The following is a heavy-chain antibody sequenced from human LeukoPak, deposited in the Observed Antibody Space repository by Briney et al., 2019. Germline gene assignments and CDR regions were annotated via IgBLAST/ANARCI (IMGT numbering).Heavy chain of an antibody. V-gene: IGHV1-3*01. CDR2: INPGNGDT. Sequence: ASVKVSCKTSGYSFTGYAMHWVRQAPGQRLEWLGWINPGNGDTKYSQNFQGRVTVTSDTSAATAYVELNSLTSEDTAVYYCARERWHCRVNCYSVYYYALDVWGQGTTVTVSS. D-gene: IGHD2-15*01. CDR3: ARERWHCRVNCYSVYYYALDV. CDR1: GYSFTGYA. J-gene: IGHJ6*02.